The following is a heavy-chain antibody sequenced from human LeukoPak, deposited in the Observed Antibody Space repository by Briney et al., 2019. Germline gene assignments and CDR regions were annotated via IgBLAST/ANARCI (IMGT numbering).Heavy chain of an antibody. V-gene: IGHV1-8*01. CDR2: MNPNTGRT. J-gene: IGHJ4*02. CDR3: ARGEQLADFDY. Sequence: ASVKVSCKASRYTFTSYDINWVREAAGQGLEWMGWMNPNTGRTGFAQKFQGRLTMTRDTSINTAYMELISLRSDDTAVYYCARGEQLADFDYWGQGTLVTVSS. CDR1: RYTFTSYD. D-gene: IGHD6-6*01.